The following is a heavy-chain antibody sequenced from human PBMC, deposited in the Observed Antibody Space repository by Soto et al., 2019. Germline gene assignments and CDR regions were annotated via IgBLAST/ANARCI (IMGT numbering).Heavy chain of an antibody. CDR3: AREGFGGSYLVS. CDR2: VIPLSGAA. Sequence: XSLKVSCEASGGTLSNYVIIWVRQAPGQGLEWMGGVIPLSGAANSAQKFQGRVTITADESTNTAFMDLSSLRSEDTAVYYCAREGFGGSYLVSWGQGTLVTASS. D-gene: IGHD1-26*01. J-gene: IGHJ4*02. V-gene: IGHV1-69*13. CDR1: GGTLSNYV.